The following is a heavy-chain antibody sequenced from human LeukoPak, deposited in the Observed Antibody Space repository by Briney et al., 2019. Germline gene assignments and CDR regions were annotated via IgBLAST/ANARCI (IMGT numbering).Heavy chain of an antibody. CDR3: ARRAAVAGPLDAFDI. Sequence: PSETLSPTCTVSGGSISSYYWSWLRQPPGKGLEWIGYIYYSGSTNYNPSLKSRVTISVDTSKNQFSLKLSSVTAADTAVYYCARRAAVAGPLDAFDIWGQGTMVTVSS. D-gene: IGHD6-19*01. CDR2: IYYSGST. J-gene: IGHJ3*02. CDR1: GGSISSYY. V-gene: IGHV4-59*08.